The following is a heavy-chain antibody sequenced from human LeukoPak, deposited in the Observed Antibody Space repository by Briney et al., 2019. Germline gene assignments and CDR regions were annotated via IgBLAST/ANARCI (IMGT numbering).Heavy chain of an antibody. CDR2: INTNTGNP. Sequence: GASVKVSCKASGYTFTAYYIHWVRQAPGQGLEWMGWINTNTGNPTYAQGFTGRFVFSLDTSVSTAYLQISSLKAEDTAVYYCARDSTALSYQGDGPNGAPKPYWGQGTLVTVSS. CDR1: GYTFTAYY. J-gene: IGHJ4*02. V-gene: IGHV7-4-1*02. D-gene: IGHD3-16*02. CDR3: ARDSTALSYQGDGPNGAPKPY.